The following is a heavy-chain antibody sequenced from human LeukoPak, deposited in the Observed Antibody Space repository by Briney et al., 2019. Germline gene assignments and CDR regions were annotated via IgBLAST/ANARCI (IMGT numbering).Heavy chain of an antibody. CDR2: VSYDGSNK. J-gene: IGHJ4*02. CDR1: GFTFSNYA. CDR3: ALSRYSSSSVWDF. D-gene: IGHD6-6*01. Sequence: GGSLRLSCAASGFTFSNYAMHWVRQAPGKGLEWVAVVSYDGSNKYYADSVKGRFTISRDNSKNTLHLQMNSLRAEDMAVYYCALSRYSSSSVWDFWGQGTLVTVSS. V-gene: IGHV3-30*14.